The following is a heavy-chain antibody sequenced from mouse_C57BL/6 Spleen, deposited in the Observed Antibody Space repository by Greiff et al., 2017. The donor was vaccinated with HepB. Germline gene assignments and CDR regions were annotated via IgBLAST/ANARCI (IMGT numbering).Heavy chain of an antibody. J-gene: IGHJ1*03. V-gene: IGHV1-53*01. CDR1: GYTFTSYW. CDR2: INPSNGGT. D-gene: IGHD1-1*01. Sequence: VQLQQSGTELVKPGASVKLSCKASGYTFTSYWMHWVKQRPGQGLEWIGNINPSNGGTNYNEKFKSKATLTVDKSSSTAYMQLSSLTSEDSAVYYWARERGRNYYGSTYWYFDVWGTGTTVTVSS. CDR3: ARERGRNYYGSTYWYFDV.